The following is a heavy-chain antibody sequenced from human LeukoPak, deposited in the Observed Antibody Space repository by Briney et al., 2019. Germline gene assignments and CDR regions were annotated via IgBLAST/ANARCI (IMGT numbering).Heavy chain of an antibody. D-gene: IGHD3-22*01. J-gene: IGHJ4*02. CDR2: IYYSGST. V-gene: IGHV4-39*07. CDR3: ARGGDYYDSSGYFPFDY. CDR1: GGSISSSSYY. Sequence: SETLSLTCTVSGGSISSSSYYWGWIRQPPGKGLEWIGSIYYSGSTYYNPSLKSRVTISVDTSKNQFSLKLSSVTAADTAVYYCARGGDYYDSSGYFPFDYWGQGTLVTVSS.